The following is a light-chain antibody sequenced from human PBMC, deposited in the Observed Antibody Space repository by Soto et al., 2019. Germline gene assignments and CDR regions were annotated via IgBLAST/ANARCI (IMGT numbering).Light chain of an antibody. Sequence: QSALTQPASVSGSPGQSITISCTGTSSDVGGYNYVSWYQQHPGKAPKLMIYDVSNRPSGGSNRFSGSKSGNTAALTITGLQAEDEADYYFISYTATSTLYVFASGTKATAL. CDR3: ISYTATSTLYV. V-gene: IGLV2-14*01. CDR1: SSDVGGYNY. CDR2: DVS. J-gene: IGLJ1*01.